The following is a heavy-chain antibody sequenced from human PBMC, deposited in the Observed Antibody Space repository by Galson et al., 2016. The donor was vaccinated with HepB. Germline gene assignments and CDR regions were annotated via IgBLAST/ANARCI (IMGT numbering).Heavy chain of an antibody. D-gene: IGHD5-18*01. CDR2: ISPDGSRI. J-gene: IGHJ2*01. CDR1: GFIFNNFG. Sequence: SLRLSCAASGFIFNNFGMHWVRQAPGKGLEWVAVISPDGSRIYYADSVKGRFTISRDNSKSTLFLQMNSLRADDTAMYYCAKVFRQYSYGYSGWYFDLWGRGTLVTVPS. CDR3: AKVFRQYSYGYSGWYFDL. V-gene: IGHV3-30*18.